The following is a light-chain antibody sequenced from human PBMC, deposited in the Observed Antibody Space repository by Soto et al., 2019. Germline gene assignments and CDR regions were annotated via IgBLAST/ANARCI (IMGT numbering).Light chain of an antibody. J-gene: IGLJ1*01. Sequence: QSALTQPASVSRSPGQSITISCTGTSSDVGGYNYVSWYQQHPGKAPKLVIFEATNRFSGSKSGNTASLTISGLQAEDEADYYCSSYTSSSSYVFGTGTKLTVL. CDR2: EAT. V-gene: IGLV2-14*01. CDR3: SSYTSSSSYV. CDR1: SSDVGGYNY.